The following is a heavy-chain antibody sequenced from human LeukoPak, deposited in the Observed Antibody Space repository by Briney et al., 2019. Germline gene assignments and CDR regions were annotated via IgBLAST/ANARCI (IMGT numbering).Heavy chain of an antibody. Sequence: SVKVSCKASGGTFSSYAISWVRQAPGQGLEWMGRIIPILGIANYAQEFQGRVTMTRNTSISTAYMELSSLRSEDTAVYYCARVSGGFWSGYYLFDYWGQGTLVTVSS. CDR2: IIPILGIA. CDR3: ARVSGGFWSGYYLFDY. J-gene: IGHJ4*02. V-gene: IGHV1-69*04. CDR1: GGTFSSYA. D-gene: IGHD3-3*01.